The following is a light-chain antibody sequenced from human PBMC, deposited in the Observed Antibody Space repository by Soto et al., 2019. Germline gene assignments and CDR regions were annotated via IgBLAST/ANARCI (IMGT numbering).Light chain of an antibody. CDR2: DSF. V-gene: IGKV1-39*01. J-gene: IGKJ5*01. Sequence: DIQMTQSPSSLSASVGDRITISCRASQSINTFLHWYQQQPGKAPKLLIHDSFTLQSGVPSRFSGSGSGTDFTLTISDLQPEDSATYYCQQSYSSYPITFGQGTRLDIK. CDR1: QSINTF. CDR3: QQSYSSYPIT.